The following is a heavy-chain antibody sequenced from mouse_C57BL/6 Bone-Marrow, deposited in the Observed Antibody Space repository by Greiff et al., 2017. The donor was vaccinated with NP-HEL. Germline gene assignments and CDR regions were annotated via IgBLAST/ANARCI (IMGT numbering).Heavy chain of an antibody. CDR1: GYTFTDYE. D-gene: IGHD1-1*01. CDR3: TTDYYGSSLDY. CDR2: IDPETGGT. Sequence: VQLQQSGAELVRPGASVTLSCKASGYTFTDYEMHWVKQTPVHGLEWIGAIDPETGGTAYNQKFKGKAILTADKSSSTAYMELRSLTSEDSAVYYCTTDYYGSSLDYWGQGTTLTVSS. J-gene: IGHJ2*01. V-gene: IGHV1-15*01.